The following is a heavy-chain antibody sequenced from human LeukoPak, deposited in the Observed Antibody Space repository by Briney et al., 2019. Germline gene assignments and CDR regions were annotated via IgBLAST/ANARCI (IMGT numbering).Heavy chain of an antibody. J-gene: IGHJ1*01. CDR3: ARDRWVDLWSGAHAEYFQH. Sequence: GASVKVSCKASGYTFTSYGISWVRQAPGQGLEWMGGISAYNGNTNYAQKLQGRVTMTTDTSTSTAYMELKSLRSDDTAVYYCARDRWVDLWSGAHAEYFQHWGQGTLVTVSS. CDR1: GYTFTSYG. CDR2: ISAYNGNT. V-gene: IGHV1-18*01. D-gene: IGHD3-3*01.